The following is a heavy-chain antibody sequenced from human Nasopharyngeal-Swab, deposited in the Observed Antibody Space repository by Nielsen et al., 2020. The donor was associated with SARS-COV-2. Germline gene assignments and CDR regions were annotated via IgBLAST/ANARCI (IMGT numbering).Heavy chain of an antibody. Sequence: SETLSLTCAVSGWSFSGYYWRWIRQPPGNGLEWIGEINHSGSINYNPSLKSRVTISVDTSKNQFSLKLSSVTVADTAVYYCARGNYGYGDYRQPYWFDPWGQGTPVTVSS. CDR3: ARGNYGYGDYRQPYWFDP. CDR2: INHSGSI. D-gene: IGHD4-17*01. J-gene: IGHJ5*02. CDR1: GWSFSGYY. V-gene: IGHV4-34*01.